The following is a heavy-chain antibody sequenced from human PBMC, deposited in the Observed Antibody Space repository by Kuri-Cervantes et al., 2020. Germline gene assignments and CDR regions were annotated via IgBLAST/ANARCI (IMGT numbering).Heavy chain of an antibody. Sequence: GESLKISCAASGFTFDDYTMHWVRQAPGKGLEWVSLISWDGGSTYYADSVKGRFTISRDNSKNSLYLQMNSLRTEDTALYYCAKNLEYYDSSGLDCWGQGTLVTVSS. CDR2: ISWDGGST. CDR1: GFTFDDYT. J-gene: IGHJ4*02. CDR3: AKNLEYYDSSGLDC. V-gene: IGHV3-43*01. D-gene: IGHD3-22*01.